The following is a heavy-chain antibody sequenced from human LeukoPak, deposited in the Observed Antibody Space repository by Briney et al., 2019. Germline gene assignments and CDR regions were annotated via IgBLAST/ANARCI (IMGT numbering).Heavy chain of an antibody. D-gene: IGHD2-2*01. J-gene: IGHJ3*02. CDR1: GFTFSSYA. Sequence: GGSLRLSCAASGFTFSSYAMSWVRQAPGNGLEWVSAISGSGGSTYYADSVKGRFTISRDNSKNTLYLQMNSLRAEDTAVYYCAKSYHDATHAFDIWGQGTMVTVSS. V-gene: IGHV3-23*01. CDR2: ISGSGGST. CDR3: AKSYHDATHAFDI.